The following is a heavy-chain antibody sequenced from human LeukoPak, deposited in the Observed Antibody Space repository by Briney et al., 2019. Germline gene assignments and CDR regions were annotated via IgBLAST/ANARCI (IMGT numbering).Heavy chain of an antibody. D-gene: IGHD3-22*01. CDR3: ARDQYYYDSTEYYDANNFDF. J-gene: IGHJ4*02. V-gene: IGHV3-21*01. Sequence: GGSLRLSCAASGFSFITYSMNWVRQAPGKGLEWVSAISSSGSYIYYADSVKGRFTISRDDAKKSLYLQMNSLRAEDTAVYYCARDQYYYDSTEYYDANNFDFWGQGTLVTVSS. CDR2: ISSSGSYI. CDR1: GFSFITYS.